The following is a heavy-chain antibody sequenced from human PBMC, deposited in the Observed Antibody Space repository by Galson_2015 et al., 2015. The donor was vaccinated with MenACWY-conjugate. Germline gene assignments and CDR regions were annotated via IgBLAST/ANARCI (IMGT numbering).Heavy chain of an antibody. D-gene: IGHD3-10*01. CDR1: GFTFSSYS. J-gene: IGHJ4*02. CDR3: ARVNMDRDSNTRGGIDY. V-gene: IGHV3-48*04. CDR2: ISSSSSTI. Sequence: CLRLSCAASGFTFSSYSMNWVRQAPGKGLEWISHISSSSSTIYYTNSVKGRFTISRDNANNTAYMELRSLRSDDTAIYYCARVNMDRDSNTRGGIDYWGQGTLVTVSS.